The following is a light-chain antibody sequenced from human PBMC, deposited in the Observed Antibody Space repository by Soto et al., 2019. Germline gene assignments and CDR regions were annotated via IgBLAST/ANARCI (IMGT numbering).Light chain of an antibody. Sequence: IKMNQSPATLSVSPGERATLSCRASQSIXSDLDWYQQKPGQAPRLVXYDIFTRDSGVPTRIRGNGSGTEVPPTLSRLQAEDFASYYCQQYNSLTTPFGGGTKVDIK. CDR1: QSIXSD. CDR3: QQYNSLTTP. CDR2: DIF. J-gene: IGKJ4*02. V-gene: IGKV3-15*01.